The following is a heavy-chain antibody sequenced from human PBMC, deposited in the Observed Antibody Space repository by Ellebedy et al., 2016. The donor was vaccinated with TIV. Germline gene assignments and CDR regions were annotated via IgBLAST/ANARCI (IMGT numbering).Heavy chain of an antibody. V-gene: IGHV4-34*01. CDR1: GGSFSGYY. J-gene: IGHJ4*02. D-gene: IGHD2-15*01. Sequence: SETLSLXXAVYGGSFSGYYWSWIRQPPGKGLEWIGEINHSGSTNYNPSLKSRVTISVDTSKNQFSLKLSSVTAADTAVYYCASHRVGDRFLGYWGQGTLVTVSS. CDR3: ASHRVGDRFLGY. CDR2: INHSGST.